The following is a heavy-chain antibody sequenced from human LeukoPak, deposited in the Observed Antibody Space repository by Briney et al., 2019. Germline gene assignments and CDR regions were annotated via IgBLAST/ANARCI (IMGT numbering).Heavy chain of an antibody. CDR3: ARDKNAYNISPAFDY. CDR1: GGSVNSGSYY. Sequence: SETLSLTCTVSGGSVNSGSYYWNWIRQPPGKGLEWIGYIYYSGSTNYSPSLKSRVTISVDTSKNQFSLKLSSVTAADTAVYYCARDKNAYNISPAFDYWGQGTLVTVSS. J-gene: IGHJ4*02. D-gene: IGHD6-13*01. CDR2: IYYSGST. V-gene: IGHV4-61*01.